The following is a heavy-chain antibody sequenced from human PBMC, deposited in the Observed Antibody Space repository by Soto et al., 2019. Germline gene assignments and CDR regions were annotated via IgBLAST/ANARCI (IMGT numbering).Heavy chain of an antibody. V-gene: IGHV1-69*01. CDR1: GGTFSSYA. J-gene: IGHJ3*02. CDR3: ARGAGYYDSSGYYYRAFDI. Sequence: QVQLVQSGAEVKKPGSSVKVSCKAPGGTFSSYAINWVRQAPGQGLEWMGGIIPIFGAANYAQKFQGRVTITAVESTTTAYMELSSLRSEDTAVYYCARGAGYYDSSGYYYRAFDIWGQGTMVTVSS. CDR2: IIPIFGAA. D-gene: IGHD3-22*01.